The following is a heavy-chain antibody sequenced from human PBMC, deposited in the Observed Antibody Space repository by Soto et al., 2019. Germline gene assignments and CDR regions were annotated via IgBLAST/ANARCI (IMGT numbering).Heavy chain of an antibody. Sequence: QVQLVQSGAEVKKPGSSVKVSCKASGGTFSSYAISWVRQAPGQGLEWMGGIIPIFGTANYAQKFQGRVTSTADKSTSTAYMELSSLRSEDTAVYYCARARNYYGSGSYSHYYGMDVWGQGTTVTVSS. D-gene: IGHD3-10*01. V-gene: IGHV1-69*06. CDR2: IIPIFGTA. J-gene: IGHJ6*02. CDR3: ARARNYYGSGSYSHYYGMDV. CDR1: GGTFSSYA.